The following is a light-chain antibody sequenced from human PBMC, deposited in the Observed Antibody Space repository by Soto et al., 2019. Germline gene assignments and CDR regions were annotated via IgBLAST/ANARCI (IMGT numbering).Light chain of an antibody. CDR3: QQYGSSIT. Sequence: IVLPKSKGTLSLSPGERATLPCRASQSVKSSYLAWYQHKPGQAPRLLIYGTSSRATGIPDRFSGSGSGTDFTLTISRLEPEDFAVYYCQQYGSSITFGQGTRLEIK. V-gene: IGKV3-20*01. CDR2: GTS. J-gene: IGKJ5*01. CDR1: QSVKSSY.